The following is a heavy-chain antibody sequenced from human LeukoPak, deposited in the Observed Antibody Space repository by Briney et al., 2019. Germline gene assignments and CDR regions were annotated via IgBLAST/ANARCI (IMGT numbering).Heavy chain of an antibody. Sequence: SETLSLTCTVSGXSITTYYWSWIRQPAGKGLVWIGRIHTTRSTTFNPSLKSRVTMSLDTSKNQFSLNLTSVTAADTAMYYCARDTLGVTARAFDVWGQGTMVTVSS. CDR3: ARDTLGVTARAFDV. J-gene: IGHJ3*01. V-gene: IGHV4-4*07. D-gene: IGHD2-21*02. CDR1: GXSITTYY. CDR2: IHTTRST.